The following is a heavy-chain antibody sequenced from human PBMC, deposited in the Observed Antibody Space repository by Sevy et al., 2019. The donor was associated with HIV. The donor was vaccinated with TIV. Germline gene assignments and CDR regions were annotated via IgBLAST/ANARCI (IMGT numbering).Heavy chain of an antibody. CDR3: ATSGTLITTKAGGFDV. CDR2: ISAFNGNT. D-gene: IGHD3-10*01. V-gene: IGHV1-18*01. J-gene: IGHJ3*01. CDR1: GFRFSGYS. Sequence: ASVKVSCKASGFRFSGYSFSWVRQAPGQGLEWLGWISAFNGNTNSAQQLKDKVTITIDASRDTAYMELRSLRPDDTAVYYCATSGTLITTKAGGFDVWGQGTRVTVSS.